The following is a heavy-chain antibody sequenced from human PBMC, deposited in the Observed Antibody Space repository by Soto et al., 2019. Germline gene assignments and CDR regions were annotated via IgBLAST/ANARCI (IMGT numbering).Heavy chain of an antibody. D-gene: IGHD3-9*01. CDR3: VKDRDWSFDF. V-gene: IGHV3-43*01. Sequence: EVQLVESGGVAVQPGGSLRLSCATSGFNFDVHTMYWVRQAPGKGLEWVSFINWDGSDRDYADSVKGRFTISRDNNKNSLHLEMNSLRTEDTALYYCVKDRDWSFDFWGQGTLVTVSS. J-gene: IGHJ4*02. CDR1: GFNFDVHT. CDR2: INWDGSDR.